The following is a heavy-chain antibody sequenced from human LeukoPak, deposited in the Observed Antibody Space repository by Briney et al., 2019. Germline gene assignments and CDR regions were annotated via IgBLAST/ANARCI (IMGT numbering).Heavy chain of an antibody. CDR2: INHSGST. Sequence: SETLSLXCAVYGGSFSGYYWSWIRQPPGKGLEWIGEINHSGSTNYNPSLKSRVTISVDTSKNQFSLKLSSVTAADTAVYYCARGRMYSSSWYGYYYYMDVWGKGTTVTVSS. V-gene: IGHV4-34*01. D-gene: IGHD6-13*01. CDR1: GGSFSGYY. CDR3: ARGRMYSSSWYGYYYYMDV. J-gene: IGHJ6*03.